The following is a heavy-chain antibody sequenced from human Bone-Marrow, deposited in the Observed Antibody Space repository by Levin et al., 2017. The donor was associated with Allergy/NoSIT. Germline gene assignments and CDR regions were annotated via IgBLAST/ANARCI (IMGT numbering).Heavy chain of an antibody. CDR1: GFTFSNYV. V-gene: IGHV3-30*04. Sequence: GGSLRLSCAASGFTFSNYVIQWVRQAPGKGLEWVAVISYDGSNQYYADSVKGRFTISRDNSKNTVHLQMNTLTGEDTAVYYCARAGIAVAGTARYYFDYWGQGTLVTVSS. CDR2: ISYDGSNQ. J-gene: IGHJ4*02. D-gene: IGHD6-19*01. CDR3: ARAGIAVAGTARYYFDY.